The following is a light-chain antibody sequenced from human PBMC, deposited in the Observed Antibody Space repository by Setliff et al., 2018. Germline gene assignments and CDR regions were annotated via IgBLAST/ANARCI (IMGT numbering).Light chain of an antibody. J-gene: IGLJ1*01. V-gene: IGLV2-11*01. CDR2: DVS. Sequence: QSALTQPRSVSGYPGQSVTISCTGTSSDVGGYNYVSWYQQHPGKAPKVIIYDVSKRPSGVPDRFSGSKSGNTASLTISGLQAEDEADYYCCSYAGSYTYVFGTGTKVTVL. CDR1: SSDVGGYNY. CDR3: CSYAGSYTYV.